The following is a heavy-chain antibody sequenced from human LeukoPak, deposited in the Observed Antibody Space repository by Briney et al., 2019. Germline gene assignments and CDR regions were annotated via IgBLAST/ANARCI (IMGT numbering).Heavy chain of an antibody. J-gene: IGHJ4*02. CDR2: ISGDGDTT. V-gene: IGHV3-43*02. Sequence: GGSLRLSCAASGFTFNDYAMHWVRQAPGKGLEWVSLISGDGDTTYYVDSAKGRFTISRDNSENTLYLQMNSLKADDTAVYYCARGDYFDYWGQGTLVTVSS. CDR1: GFTFNDYA. CDR3: ARGDYFDY.